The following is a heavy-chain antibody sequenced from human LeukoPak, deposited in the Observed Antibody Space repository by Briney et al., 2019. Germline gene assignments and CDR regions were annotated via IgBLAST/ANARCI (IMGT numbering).Heavy chain of an antibody. CDR1: GGSSSNSY. V-gene: IGHV4-4*07. J-gene: IGHJ3*02. CDR3: ARAFRGLSGYDAFDI. CDR2: IFTTGNT. Sequence: SETLSLTCTVSGGSSSNSYWNWIRQPAGKGLEWIGRIFTTGNTNYNPSLRGRVTVSVDTNKNQFSLKLTSVTAADTAVYYCARAFRGLSGYDAFDIWGQGTMVTVSS. D-gene: IGHD3-9*01.